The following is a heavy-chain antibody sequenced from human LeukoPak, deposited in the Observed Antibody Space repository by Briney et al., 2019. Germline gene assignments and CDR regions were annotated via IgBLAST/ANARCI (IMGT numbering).Heavy chain of an antibody. Sequence: GASVKVSCKASGYTFTSYDINWVRQATGQGLEWMGWMNPNSGNTGYAQKFQGRVTMTRNTSISTAYMELSSLRSEDTAVYYCARRIKDIVVVVAATRGAFDIWGQGTMVTVSS. CDR3: ARRIKDIVVVVAATRGAFDI. J-gene: IGHJ3*02. D-gene: IGHD2-15*01. CDR2: MNPNSGNT. V-gene: IGHV1-8*01. CDR1: GYTFTSYD.